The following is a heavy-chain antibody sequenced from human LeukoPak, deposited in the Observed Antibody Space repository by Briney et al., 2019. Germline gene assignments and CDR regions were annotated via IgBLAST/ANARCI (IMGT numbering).Heavy chain of an antibody. V-gene: IGHV3-21*01. CDR1: GFTFSSYS. CDR3: ANKKGNDFWTGYYAFVF. D-gene: IGHD3/OR15-3a*01. J-gene: IGHJ4*02. Sequence: PGGSLRLSCAASGFTFSSYSMNWVRQAPGKGLEWVSPISSSSTYIYYADSVKGRFTISRDNAKNSLYLQMNSLRAEDTAVYYCANKKGNDFWTGYYAFVFWGQGSLVTVPS. CDR2: ISSSSTYI.